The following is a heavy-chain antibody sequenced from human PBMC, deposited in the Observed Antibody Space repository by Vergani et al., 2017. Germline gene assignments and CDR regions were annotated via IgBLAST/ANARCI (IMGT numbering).Heavy chain of an antibody. Sequence: QLVESGGILVQPGGSLRLSCAVSGFTFSDYWMAWVRQGPGKGLEWVANIDRDGSERIYLDSLRGRFTISRDNAKSSLFLQMDSLRVEDTALYYCVRNVETASNSDYVDHWGRGTHVTVSS. D-gene: IGHD5-24*01. CDR1: GFTFSDYW. CDR2: IDRDGSER. J-gene: IGHJ4*02. V-gene: IGHV3-7*01. CDR3: VRNVETASNSDYVDH.